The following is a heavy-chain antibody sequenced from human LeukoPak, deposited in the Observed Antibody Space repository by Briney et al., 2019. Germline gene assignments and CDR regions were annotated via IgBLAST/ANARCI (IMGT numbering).Heavy chain of an antibody. V-gene: IGHV3-74*01. CDR2: INSDGSST. D-gene: IGHD5-24*01. Sequence: GGSLRLSCEVSGFTLSNYWMHWVRHTPGKGLVWVSRINSDGSSTNHADSVKGRFTISRDNAKNTLYLQMNSLRAEDTAVYYYAIMRWLQSSVDYWGQGTLVTVSS. CDR3: AIMRWLQSSVDY. CDR1: GFTLSNYW. J-gene: IGHJ4*02.